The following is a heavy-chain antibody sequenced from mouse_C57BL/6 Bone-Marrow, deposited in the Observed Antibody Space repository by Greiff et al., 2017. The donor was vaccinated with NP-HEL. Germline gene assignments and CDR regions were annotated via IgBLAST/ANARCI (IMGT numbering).Heavy chain of an antibody. V-gene: IGHV5-12*01. CDR3: ARQLTYAMDY. CDR2: ISNGGGST. Sequence: EVQVVESGGGLVQPGGSLKLSCAASGFTFSDYYMYWVRQTPEKRLEWVAYISNGGGSTYYLDTVKGRFTISRDNAKNTLYLQMSRLKSEDTAMYYCARQLTYAMDYWGQGTSVTVSS. J-gene: IGHJ4*01. CDR1: GFTFSDYY.